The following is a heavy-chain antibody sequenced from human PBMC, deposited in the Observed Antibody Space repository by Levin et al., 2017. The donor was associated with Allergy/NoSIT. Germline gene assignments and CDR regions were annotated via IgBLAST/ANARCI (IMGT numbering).Heavy chain of an antibody. CDR1: GFNFSNYA. D-gene: IGHD6-13*01. Sequence: PGGSLRLSCAASGFNFSNYAMTWVRQAPGKGLEWLSAVSGSGEDTYYASSVKGRFTISRDNSKNILYLQMNDLRAEDTALYFCSKGGPATALPSYYYYAMDVWGQGTLVTVSS. J-gene: IGHJ6*02. CDR3: SKGGPATALPSYYYYAMDV. V-gene: IGHV3-23*01. CDR2: VSGSGEDT.